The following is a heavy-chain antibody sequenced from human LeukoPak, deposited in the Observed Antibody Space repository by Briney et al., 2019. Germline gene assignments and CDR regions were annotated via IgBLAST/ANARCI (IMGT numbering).Heavy chain of an antibody. CDR2: ISYSGST. Sequence: SETLSLTCTVSGGSINSYYWSWIRQPPGKGLEWIGYISYSGSTNYNPSLKSRVSISVDTSKNQFSLTLSSVTAADTAVYYCARDGAVAGIRNAFDIWGQGTMVTVSS. CDR3: ARDGAVAGIRNAFDI. J-gene: IGHJ3*02. CDR1: GGSINSYY. V-gene: IGHV4-59*12. D-gene: IGHD6-19*01.